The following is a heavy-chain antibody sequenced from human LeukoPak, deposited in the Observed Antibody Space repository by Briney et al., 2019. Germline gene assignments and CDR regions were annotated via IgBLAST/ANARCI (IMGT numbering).Heavy chain of an antibody. V-gene: IGHV4-59*01. CDR1: GGSISSYY. CDR2: IYYSGST. D-gene: IGHD3-22*01. CDR3: ARDRQFPYYYDSSGYYDAFDI. Sequence: PSETLSLTCTVSGGSISSYYWSWIRQPPGKGLEWIGYIYYSGSTNYNPSLKSRVTISVDTSKNQFSLKLRSVTAADTAVYYCARDRQFPYYYDSSGYYDAFDIWGQGTMVTVSS. J-gene: IGHJ3*02.